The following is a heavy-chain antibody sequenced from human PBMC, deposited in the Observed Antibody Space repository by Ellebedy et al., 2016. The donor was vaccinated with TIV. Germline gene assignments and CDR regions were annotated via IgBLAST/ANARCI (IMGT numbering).Heavy chain of an antibody. CDR3: ARVEGYGDYSDY. Sequence: ASVKVSXKASGYTFTGYYMHWVRQAPGQGLEWMGWINPNSGNTGYAQKFQGRVTMTRNTSISTAYMELSSLRSEDTAVYYCARVEGYGDYSDYWGQGTLVTVSS. CDR2: INPNSGNT. J-gene: IGHJ4*02. V-gene: IGHV1-8*02. D-gene: IGHD4-17*01. CDR1: GYTFTGYY.